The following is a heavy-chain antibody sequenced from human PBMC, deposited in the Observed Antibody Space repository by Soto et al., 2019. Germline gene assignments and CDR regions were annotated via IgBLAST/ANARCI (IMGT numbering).Heavy chain of an antibody. D-gene: IGHD3-22*01. CDR3: ARRWVYYYDSSGYPGADNWFDP. CDR1: GGSFSGYY. CDR2: INHSGST. J-gene: IGHJ5*02. V-gene: IGHV4-34*01. Sequence: SETLSLTCAVYGGSFSGYYWSWIRQPPGKGLECIGEINHSGSTNYNPSLKSRVTISVDTSKNQFSLKLSSVTAADTAVYYCARRWVYYYDSSGYPGADNWFDPWGQGTLVTVSS.